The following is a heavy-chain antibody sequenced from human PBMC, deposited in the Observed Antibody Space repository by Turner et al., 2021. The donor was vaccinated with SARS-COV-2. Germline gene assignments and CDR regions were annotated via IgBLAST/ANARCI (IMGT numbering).Heavy chain of an antibody. J-gene: IGHJ4*02. CDR2: IYYVGST. Sequence: QVQLQESGPGLVKPSETLSLTCTVSGGYITSSFWSWIRQPPGKGLEWIGYIYYVGSTKYNPSLKSRVTISVDTSKNQFSLNLSSVTAADTAMYYCARVGTFSSSWYWFDYWGQGTLVTVSS. D-gene: IGHD6-13*01. V-gene: IGHV4-59*01. CDR3: ARVGTFSSSWYWFDY. CDR1: GGYITSSF.